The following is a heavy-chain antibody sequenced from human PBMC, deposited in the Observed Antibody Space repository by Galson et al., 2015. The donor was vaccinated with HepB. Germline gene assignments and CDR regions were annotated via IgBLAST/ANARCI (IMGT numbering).Heavy chain of an antibody. J-gene: IGHJ3*02. CDR2: IIPILGIA. CDR3: ATHCSGGSCYSLSAFDI. V-gene: IGHV1-69*10. Sequence: SVKVSCKASGGTFSSYAISWVRQAPGQGLEWMGGIIPILGIANYAQKFQGRVTITADKSTSTAYMELSSLRSEDTAVYYCATHCSGGSCYSLSAFDIWGQGTMVTVSS. CDR1: GGTFSSYA. D-gene: IGHD2-15*01.